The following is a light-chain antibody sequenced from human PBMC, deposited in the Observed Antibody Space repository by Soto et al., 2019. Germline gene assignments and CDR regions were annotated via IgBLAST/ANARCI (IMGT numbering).Light chain of an antibody. CDR1: RSVSSN. J-gene: IGKJ2*01. CDR2: GAS. Sequence: EIVMTQSPATLSVSPGDIATLSCRASRSVSSNLAWYQQKPGQAPRLLIYGASTRATGIPARFSGSGSGTDFTLTISSLQSEDFAVYYCQQYNDWPPYTFGQGTNLEIK. CDR3: QQYNDWPPYT. V-gene: IGKV3-15*01.